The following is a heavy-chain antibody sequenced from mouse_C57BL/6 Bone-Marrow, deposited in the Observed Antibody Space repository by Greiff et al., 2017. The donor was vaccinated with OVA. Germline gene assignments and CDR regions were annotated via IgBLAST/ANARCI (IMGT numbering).Heavy chain of an antibody. Sequence: EVKLVESGGGLVKPGGSLKLSCAASGFTFSDYGMHWVRQAPETGLEWVAYISSGSSTIYYADTVKGRFTISRDNAKNTLFLQMTSLRSEDTAMYYCAKVITTVDFDVWGTGTTVTVSS. J-gene: IGHJ1*03. V-gene: IGHV5-17*01. CDR3: AKVITTVDFDV. D-gene: IGHD1-1*01. CDR2: ISSGSSTI. CDR1: GFTFSDYG.